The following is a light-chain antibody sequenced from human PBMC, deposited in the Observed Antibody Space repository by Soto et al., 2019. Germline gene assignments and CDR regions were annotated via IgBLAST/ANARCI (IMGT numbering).Light chain of an antibody. Sequence: QSALTQPASVSGSPGQSITISCTGTSSDVVNDLLVSWYQQQPGKAPKLMIYEGTKRPAGVSDRFSGSKSGNTASLTISGLQAEDEADYYCCSLTTSHTYVFGSGTKVTVL. V-gene: IGLV2-14*02. CDR3: CSLTTSHTYV. J-gene: IGLJ1*01. CDR1: SSDVVNDLL. CDR2: EGT.